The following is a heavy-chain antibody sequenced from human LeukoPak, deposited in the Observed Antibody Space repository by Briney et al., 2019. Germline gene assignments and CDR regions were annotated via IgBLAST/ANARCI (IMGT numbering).Heavy chain of an antibody. J-gene: IGHJ4*02. D-gene: IGHD6-13*01. CDR2: IYYSGST. V-gene: IGHV4-34*01. Sequence: SETLSLTCAVYGGSFSDYYWGWIRQPPGKGLEWIGSIYYSGSTYYNPSLKSRVTISVDTSKNQFSLKLSSVTAADTAVYYCAKDYISSWYFDYWGQGTLVTVSS. CDR1: GGSFSDYY. CDR3: AKDYISSWYFDY.